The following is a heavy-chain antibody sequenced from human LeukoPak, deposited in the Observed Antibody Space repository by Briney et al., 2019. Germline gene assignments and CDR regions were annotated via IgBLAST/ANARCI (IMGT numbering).Heavy chain of an antibody. V-gene: IGHV3-48*01. Sequence: GGSLRLSCAASGFTFSTYDMNRVRQAPGKGLEWVSYISSSSRTISYADSVKGRFTISRDNAKNSLYLQMNSLRAEDTAVYYCARLRYYAMDVWGQGTTVTASS. CDR2: ISSSSRTI. CDR1: GFTFSTYD. CDR3: ARLRYYAMDV. J-gene: IGHJ6*02.